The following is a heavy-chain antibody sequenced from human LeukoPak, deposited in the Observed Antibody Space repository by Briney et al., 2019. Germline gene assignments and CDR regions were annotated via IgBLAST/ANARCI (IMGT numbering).Heavy chain of an antibody. Sequence: QPGRSLRLSCAASGLTFSRYAMHWVRQAPGKGLEWVAVISYDGSNKYYADSVKGRFTISRDNSKNTLYLQINSLRAEDTAVYYCARDTSSSGYYTFDNWGQGTLVTVSS. D-gene: IGHD3-22*01. J-gene: IGHJ4*02. CDR3: ARDTSSSGYYTFDN. CDR2: ISYDGSNK. V-gene: IGHV3-30-3*01. CDR1: GLTFSRYA.